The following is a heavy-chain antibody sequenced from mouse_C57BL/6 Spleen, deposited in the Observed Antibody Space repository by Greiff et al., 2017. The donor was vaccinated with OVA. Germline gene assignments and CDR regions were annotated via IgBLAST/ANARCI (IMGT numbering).Heavy chain of an antibody. CDR2: IDPSDSYT. CDR3: ARRAGNPWFAY. D-gene: IGHD2-1*01. CDR1: GYTFTSYW. V-gene: IGHV1-50*01. J-gene: IGHJ3*01. Sequence: QVQLQQPGAELVKPGASEKLSCKASGYTFTSYWMQWVKQRPGQGLEWIGEIDPSDSYTNYNQKFKGKATLTVDTSSSTAYMQLSSLTSEDSAVYYCARRAGNPWFAYWGQGTLVTVSA.